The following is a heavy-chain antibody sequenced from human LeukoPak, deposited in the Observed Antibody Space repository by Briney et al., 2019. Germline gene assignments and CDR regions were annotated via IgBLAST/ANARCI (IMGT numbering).Heavy chain of an antibody. Sequence: SVKVSCKASGGTFSSYAISWVRQAPGQGLEWIGGIIPIFGTANYAQKFQGRVTITADESTSTAYMELSSLRSEDTAVYYCARSASGYYYFDYWGQGTLVTVSS. J-gene: IGHJ4*02. CDR3: ARSASGYYYFDY. CDR1: GGTFSSYA. V-gene: IGHV1-69*01. D-gene: IGHD3-3*01. CDR2: IIPIFGTA.